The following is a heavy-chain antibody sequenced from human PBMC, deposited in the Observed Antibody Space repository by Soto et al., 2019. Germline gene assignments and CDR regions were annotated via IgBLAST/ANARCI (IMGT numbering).Heavy chain of an antibody. V-gene: IGHV3-9*01. J-gene: IGHJ6*02. CDR2: ISWDSGAI. CDR1: GFRFDDYA. Sequence: EVQLVESGGGLVQPGRSLRLSCAASGFRFDDYAMHWVRQAPGKGLEWVSGISWDSGAIGYADSVKGRFTISRDNAKNSLYLQMNSLRAKDTAGYYCAKSTGGTANGRGAWGRGTTVTVSS. CDR3: AKSTGGTANGRGA. D-gene: IGHD2-8*02.